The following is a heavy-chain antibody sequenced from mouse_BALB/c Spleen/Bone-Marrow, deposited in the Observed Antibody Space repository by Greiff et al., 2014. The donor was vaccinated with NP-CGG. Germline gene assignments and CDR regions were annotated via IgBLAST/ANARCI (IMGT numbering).Heavy chain of an antibody. D-gene: IGHD2-14*01. CDR2: INPGSGGT. V-gene: IGHV1-54*01. CDR1: GYAFTNYL. CDR3: VRRDYRYDVGPFDY. J-gene: IGHJ2*01. Sequence: VQLVESGAELVRPGTSVKVSCKASGYAFTNYLIEWVKQRPGQGLEWIGVINPGSGGTNYNEKFKGKATLTADKSSSTAYMQLSSLTSDDSAVYFCVRRDYRYDVGPFDYWGQGTTLTVSS.